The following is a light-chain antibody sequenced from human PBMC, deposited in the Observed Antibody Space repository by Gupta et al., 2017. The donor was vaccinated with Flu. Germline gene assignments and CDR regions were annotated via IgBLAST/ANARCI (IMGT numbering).Light chain of an antibody. J-gene: IGLJ1*01. Sequence: QSAPTQPRSVSGSPGQSVTISCTGTSNDVGGYNRVSWYEQRPGKAPKLILYDVTERPSGVPGRFSGSKSDNTASLTISGLQADEEADYYCSSHAGRVTWVFGTGTTVTVL. CDR3: SSHAGRVTWV. CDR1: SNDVGGYNR. V-gene: IGLV2-11*01. CDR2: DVT.